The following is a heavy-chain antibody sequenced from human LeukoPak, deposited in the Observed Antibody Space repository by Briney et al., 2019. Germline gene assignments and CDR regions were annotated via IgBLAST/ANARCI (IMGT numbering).Heavy chain of an antibody. D-gene: IGHD6-13*01. CDR3: ARGPSDIAAAAVEIYFQH. CDR2: INPNSGGT. CDR1: GYTFTAYY. J-gene: IGHJ1*01. Sequence: GASVKVSCKASGYTFTAYYIHWVRQAPGQGPEWMGWINPNSGGTNYAQKFQGRVTMTRDTSISTAYMELSRLISDDTAVYYCARGPSDIAAAAVEIYFQHWGQGTVVTVSS. V-gene: IGHV1-2*02.